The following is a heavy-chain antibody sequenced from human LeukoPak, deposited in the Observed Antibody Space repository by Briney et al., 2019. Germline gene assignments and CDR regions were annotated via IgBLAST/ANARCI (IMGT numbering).Heavy chain of an antibody. V-gene: IGHV1-2*02. J-gene: IGHJ4*02. Sequence: ASVKVSCKASGYTFTGYYMHWVRQAPGQGLEWMGWINPNSGGTNHAQKFQGRVTMTRDTSISTAYMELSRLRSDDTAVCYCASLYSGSYDTGSFDYFNYWGQGTLVTVSS. CDR3: ASLYSGSYDTGSFDYFNY. D-gene: IGHD1-26*01. CDR2: INPNSGGT. CDR1: GYTFTGYY.